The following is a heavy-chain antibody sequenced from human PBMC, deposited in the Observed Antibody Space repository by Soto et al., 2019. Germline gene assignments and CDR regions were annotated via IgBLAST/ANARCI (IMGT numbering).Heavy chain of an antibody. CDR2: VSWNSGTV. CDR1: GFSFDEYA. CDR3: AKGFCSSAKCYTYSYMDV. Sequence: EVQLVESGGTLVQPGRSLRLSCAASGFSFDEYAMHWVRQVPGKGLEWVSGVSWNSGTVGDGDSVKGRFTISRDYDKNSLYLQMSSLVAEDTAMYYCAKGFCSSAKCYTYSYMDVWGKGTAVTVSS. J-gene: IGHJ6*03. D-gene: IGHD6-13*01. V-gene: IGHV3-9*01.